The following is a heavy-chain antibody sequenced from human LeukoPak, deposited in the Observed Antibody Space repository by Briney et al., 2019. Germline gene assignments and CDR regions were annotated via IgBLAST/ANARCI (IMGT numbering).Heavy chain of an antibody. CDR3: ARVDYYILTGYPHFDY. V-gene: IGHV1-18*01. Sequence: GASVKVSCKASGYTFTSYGISWVRQAPGQGLEWMGWISAYNGNTNYAQKLQGRVTMTTDTSTSTAYMELRSLRSDDTAVYYCARVDYYILTGYPHFDYWGQGTLVTVSS. CDR2: ISAYNGNT. CDR1: GYTFTSYG. J-gene: IGHJ4*02. D-gene: IGHD3-9*01.